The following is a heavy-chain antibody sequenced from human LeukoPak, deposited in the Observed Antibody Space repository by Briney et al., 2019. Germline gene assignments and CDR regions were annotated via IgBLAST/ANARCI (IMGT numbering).Heavy chain of an antibody. CDR1: GDSISHSDYF. Sequence: KTSETLSLTCIVSGDSISHSDYFWGWIRQPPGKGLEWIGTISYRGNTYYNPSLKSRVTISVDTSKNQFSLKLSSVTAADTAVYYCATDQLFYGDSRGYWGQGTLVTVSS. CDR3: ATDQLFYGDSRGY. J-gene: IGHJ4*02. V-gene: IGHV4-39*01. D-gene: IGHD4-17*01. CDR2: ISYRGNT.